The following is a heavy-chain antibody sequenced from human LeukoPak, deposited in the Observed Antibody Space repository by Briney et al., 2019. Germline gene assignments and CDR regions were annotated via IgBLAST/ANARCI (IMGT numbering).Heavy chain of an antibody. CDR3: ARLRVVILSFDY. Sequence: ASVKVSCKASGYTFIGYYMHWVRQAPGQGLEWMGWINPNSGGTNYAQKFQGRVTMTRDTSISTAYMELSRLRSDDTAVYYCARLRVVILSFDYWGQGTLVTVSS. CDR1: GYTFIGYY. D-gene: IGHD3-22*01. CDR2: INPNSGGT. V-gene: IGHV1-2*02. J-gene: IGHJ4*02.